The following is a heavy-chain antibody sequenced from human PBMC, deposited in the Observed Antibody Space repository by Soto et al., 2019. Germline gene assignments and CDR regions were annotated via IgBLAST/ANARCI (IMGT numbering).Heavy chain of an antibody. V-gene: IGHV3-23*01. CDR3: ARQVPGSTTRPDYWYFDL. D-gene: IGHD3-10*01. Sequence: EVQLLESGGGLVQPGGSLRLSCAASGFTFISYAMNWVRQAPGKGLQWVSAISGGGDATFYADPVKGRFTISRDNSRKTVTLQMNSLGADDTAVYYSARQVPGSTTRPDYWYFDLWGRGTLVTVSS. CDR1: GFTFISYA. CDR2: ISGGGDAT. J-gene: IGHJ2*01.